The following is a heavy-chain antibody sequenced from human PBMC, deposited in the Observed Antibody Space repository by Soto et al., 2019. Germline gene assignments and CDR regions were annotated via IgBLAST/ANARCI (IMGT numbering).Heavy chain of an antibody. V-gene: IGHV3-7*01. CDR1: GFTFSTYW. J-gene: IGHJ4*02. D-gene: IGHD2-2*01. Sequence: EVQLVQSGGDLVQPGGSLRLSCVASGFTFSTYWMTWVRQAPGTGLEWVAGIKEDGSEEVYVDSVKGRFSIARDNAKSSLYLQLSSLRAEDTAVYYCATAISSPFSNFDYWGQGSLVTVSS. CDR2: IKEDGSEE. CDR3: ATAISSPFSNFDY.